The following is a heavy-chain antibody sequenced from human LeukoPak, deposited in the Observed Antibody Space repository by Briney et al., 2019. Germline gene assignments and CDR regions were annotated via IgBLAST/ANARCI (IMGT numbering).Heavy chain of an antibody. CDR1: GFTFSTYW. CDR3: TRSPSLGGSYWGFDY. V-gene: IGHV3-74*01. D-gene: IGHD1-26*01. CDR2: LSPDGSSS. J-gene: IGHJ4*02. Sequence: GGSLRHFCAASGFTFSTYWMHWVRQAPGKGLVWVSRLSPDGSSSIYADSVKGRFTVSRDNAKNTLYLQMNSLRADDTAVYYCTRSPSLGGSYWGFDYWGQGTVLTVSS.